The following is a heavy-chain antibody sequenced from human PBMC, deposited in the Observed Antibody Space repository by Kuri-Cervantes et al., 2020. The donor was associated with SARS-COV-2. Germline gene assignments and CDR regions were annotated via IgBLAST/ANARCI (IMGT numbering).Heavy chain of an antibody. CDR2: THYSATT. Sequence: SETLSLTCTVSGDSISTSDYYWGWIRQPPGKGLEWIGSTHYSATTYYNPSLKTRVTISVDASKNQFSLKLSSVTAADTAVYYCARHFYYGDYDYWGQGTLVTVSS. CDR1: GDSISTSDYY. D-gene: IGHD4-17*01. V-gene: IGHV4-39*01. CDR3: ARHFYYGDYDY. J-gene: IGHJ4*02.